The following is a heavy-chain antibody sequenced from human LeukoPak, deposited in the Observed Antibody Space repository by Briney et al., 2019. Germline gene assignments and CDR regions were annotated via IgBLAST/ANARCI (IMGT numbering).Heavy chain of an antibody. Sequence: GGSLRLSCAASGFIFSTYWMHWVRQTPGKGLVWVSRINSDGDSTNYADSVTGRFTISRDNAKNTLYLQMNSLRAEDTAVYYCASLLRSQNYWGQGTLVTVSS. CDR1: GFIFSTYW. CDR2: INSDGDST. CDR3: ASLLRSQNY. J-gene: IGHJ4*02. V-gene: IGHV3-74*01. D-gene: IGHD2-15*01.